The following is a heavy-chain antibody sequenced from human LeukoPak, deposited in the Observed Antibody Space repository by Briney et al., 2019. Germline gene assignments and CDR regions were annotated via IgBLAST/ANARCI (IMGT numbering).Heavy chain of an antibody. CDR3: AKVRGSDAFDM. V-gene: IGHV1-69*08. Sequence: SVTVSCKSSGGTFSTYTISWVRQAPGQGLEWMGRIIPILSQTNYALKFRGRFTMTAEKSTNTAYMELSSLRSEDTAVYFCAKVRGSDAFDMWGQGTMVTVSS. D-gene: IGHD3-10*01. J-gene: IGHJ3*02. CDR1: GGTFSTYT. CDR2: IIPILSQT.